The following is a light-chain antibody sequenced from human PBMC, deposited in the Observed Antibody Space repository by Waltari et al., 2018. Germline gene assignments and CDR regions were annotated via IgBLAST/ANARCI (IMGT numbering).Light chain of an antibody. CDR1: QSVSRA. CDR2: GAS. J-gene: IGKJ1*01. V-gene: IGKV3-20*01. Sequence: EIVLTQSPDTLSLSPGERATLSCQASQSVSRALVWYQKKPGQAPRLRMYGASSRATGIPDRFSGSGSGTDFSLTISRLEPEDFAVYYCQHYVSLPVTFGQGTKVEIK. CDR3: QHYVSLPVT.